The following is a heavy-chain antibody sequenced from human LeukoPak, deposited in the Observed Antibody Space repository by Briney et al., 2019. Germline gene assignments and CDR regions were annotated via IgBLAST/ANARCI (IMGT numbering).Heavy chain of an antibody. CDR2: IKQDGSEK. CDR1: EFIFSGYW. Sequence: PGGSLRLSCAASEFIFSGYWMNWVRQAPGKGLEWVAKIKQDGSEKQYVDSVRGRFTISRDNATKSLYLQMNSLRVEDTAVYYCARDGFVGAADYWGQGTLVTVSS. J-gene: IGHJ4*02. V-gene: IGHV3-7*01. D-gene: IGHD6-13*01. CDR3: ARDGFVGAADY.